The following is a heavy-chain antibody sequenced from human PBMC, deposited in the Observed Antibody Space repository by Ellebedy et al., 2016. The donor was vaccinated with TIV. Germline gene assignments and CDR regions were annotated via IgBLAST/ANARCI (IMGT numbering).Heavy chain of an antibody. J-gene: IGHJ3*02. CDR1: GFSFSSSW. CDR3: AGGYDSHGFDI. D-gene: IGHD2-2*01. V-gene: IGHV3-74*01. CDR2: IKTDGSST. Sequence: GESLKISCAASGFSFSSSWMHWVRQAPGKGLVWVSRIKTDGSSTNYADSVKGRFTISRDNAKNSLYLQMSSLRVEDTAVYYCAGGYDSHGFDIWGQGTMVTVSS.